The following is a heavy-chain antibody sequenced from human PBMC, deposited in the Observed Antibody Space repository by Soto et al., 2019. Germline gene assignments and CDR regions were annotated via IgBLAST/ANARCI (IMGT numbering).Heavy chain of an antibody. J-gene: IGHJ6*01. Sequence: EVQLLESGGGLVQPGGSLRLSCAASGFTFNNYAMTWVCQAPGKGLEWVSTISGSDDNTYYADSVKGRLTISRDNSKNALYLQMSSLRAEDTALYYCVKDWTGDTCPCMDVWGQGTTVTVSS. D-gene: IGHD2-8*02. CDR3: VKDWTGDTCPCMDV. CDR1: GFTFNNYA. CDR2: ISGSDDNT. V-gene: IGHV3-23*01.